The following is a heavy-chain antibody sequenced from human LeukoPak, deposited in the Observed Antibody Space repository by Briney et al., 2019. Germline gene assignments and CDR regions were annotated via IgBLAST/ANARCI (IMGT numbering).Heavy chain of an antibody. Sequence: GGSLRLSCAASGFTFSSYAMSWVRQAPGKGLEWVSAISGSGGYTYYADSVKGRFAISRDSSKNTVYLQMSSLRAEDTAVYYCAKLGKAGDHHDAFDIWGQGTMVTVSS. CDR2: ISGSGGYT. V-gene: IGHV3-23*01. CDR1: GFTFSSYA. CDR3: AKLGKAGDHHDAFDI. J-gene: IGHJ3*02. D-gene: IGHD7-27*01.